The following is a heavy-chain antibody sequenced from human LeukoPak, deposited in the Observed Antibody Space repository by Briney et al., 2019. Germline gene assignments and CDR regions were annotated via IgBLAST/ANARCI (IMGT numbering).Heavy chain of an antibody. CDR3: VRSARRGDF. Sequence: PGGSLRLSCAVSGFTFSDQYMSWIRQAPGKGLEYLSYISGSGSDISYADSVKGRFTFSRDNAKNSLYLQMNSLRVEDTAMYYCVRSARRGDFWGQGTLVTVSS. CDR1: GFTFSDQY. CDR2: ISGSGSDI. D-gene: IGHD6-6*01. V-gene: IGHV3-11*01. J-gene: IGHJ4*02.